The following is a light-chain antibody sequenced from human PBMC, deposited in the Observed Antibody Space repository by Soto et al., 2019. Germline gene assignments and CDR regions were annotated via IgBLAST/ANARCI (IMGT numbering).Light chain of an antibody. CDR3: QQSYRTPYI. CDR1: QTIISY. J-gene: IGKJ2*01. CDR2: AAS. Sequence: DIQMTQSPSSLSASVGDRVTITCRASQTIISYLNWYQQKPGEAPKVLIYAASSLQSGVPSRFSGSGSGTDFTLTISSLQPEDFATYYCQQSYRTPYIFGQGTRLEIK. V-gene: IGKV1-39*01.